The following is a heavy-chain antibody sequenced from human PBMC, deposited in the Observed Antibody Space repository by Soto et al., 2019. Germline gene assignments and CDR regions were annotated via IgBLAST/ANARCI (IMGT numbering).Heavy chain of an antibody. J-gene: IGHJ6*04. V-gene: IGHV4-34*01. CDR3: ARDAPIFKRITIFGVVPHYGMDV. CDR1: GGSFSGYY. D-gene: IGHD3-3*01. Sequence: SETLSLTCAVYGGSFSGYYWSWIRQPPGKGLEWIGEINHSGSTNYNPSLKSRVTISVDTSKNQFSLKLSSVTAADTAVYYCARDAPIFKRITIFGVVPHYGMDVWGKGTTVTVSS. CDR2: INHSGST.